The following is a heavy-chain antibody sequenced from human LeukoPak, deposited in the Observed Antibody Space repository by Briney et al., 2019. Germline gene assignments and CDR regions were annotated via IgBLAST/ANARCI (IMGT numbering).Heavy chain of an antibody. V-gene: IGHV4-34*01. CDR2: INNFGST. J-gene: IGHJ5*02. CDR3: ARGPLRYCSSTSCYSPRFDP. CDR1: GGSFSGYS. D-gene: IGHD2-2*01. Sequence: SETLSLTCAVYGGSFSGYSWSWIRQSPGKGLEWIGEINNFGSTKYNPSLKSRVTLSVDTSKNQFSLKLSSVTAADTAVYYCARGPLRYCSSTSCYSPRFDPWGQGTLVTVSS.